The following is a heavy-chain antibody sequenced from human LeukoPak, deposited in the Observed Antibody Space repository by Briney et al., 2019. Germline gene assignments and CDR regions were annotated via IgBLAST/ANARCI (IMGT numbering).Heavy chain of an antibody. J-gene: IGHJ6*03. CDR2: INHSGST. D-gene: IGHD3-9*01. CDR1: GGSFSGYY. CDR3: ARLGYDILTGYIYYYYYMDV. V-gene: IGHV4-34*01. Sequence: SETLSLTCAVYGGSFSGYYWSWIRQPPGKGLEWIGEINHSGSTNYNPSLKSRVTISVDTSKNQFSLKLSSVTAADTAVYYCARLGYDILTGYIYYYYYMDVWGKGTTVTVSS.